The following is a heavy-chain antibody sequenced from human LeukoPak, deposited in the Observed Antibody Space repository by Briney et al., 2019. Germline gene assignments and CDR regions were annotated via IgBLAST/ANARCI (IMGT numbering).Heavy chain of an antibody. Sequence: GGSLRLSCAASGFTFSSYAMSWVRQAPGKGLEWVSAISGSGGSTYYADSVKGRFTISRGNSKNTLYLQMNSLRAEDTAVYYCAKQLGYCSDGSCYFESWGQGTLVTVSS. CDR3: AKQLGYCSDGSCYFES. V-gene: IGHV3-23*01. CDR1: GFTFSSYA. D-gene: IGHD2-15*01. CDR2: ISGSGGST. J-gene: IGHJ4*02.